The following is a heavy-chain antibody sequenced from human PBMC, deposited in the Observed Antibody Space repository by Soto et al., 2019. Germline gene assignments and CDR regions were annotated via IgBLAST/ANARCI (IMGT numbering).Heavy chain of an antibody. V-gene: IGHV4-34*01. CDR3: ARVPITMVRGVIIRGNFQH. Sequence: PSETLSLTCAVYGGSFSGYYWSWIRQPPGKGLEWIGEINHSGSTNYNPSLKSRVTISVDTSKNQFSLKLSSVTAADTAVYYCARVPITMVRGVIIRGNFQHWGQGTLVTVSS. CDR2: INHSGST. D-gene: IGHD3-10*01. J-gene: IGHJ1*01. CDR1: GGSFSGYY.